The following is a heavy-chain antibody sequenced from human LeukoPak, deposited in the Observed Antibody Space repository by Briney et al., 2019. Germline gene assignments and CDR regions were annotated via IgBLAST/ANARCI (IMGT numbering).Heavy chain of an antibody. J-gene: IGHJ6*03. D-gene: IGHD6-25*01. Sequence: TLSLTCTVSGGSVSSGYHYWSWIRQPPGKNLEWIGYISYSGSTSYNPSLESRVSISVDTSKNQFSLKLNSVTAADTAIYYCARVTPGYTGGGADYYYMDVWGKGTTVTVSS. CDR3: ARVTPGYTGGGADYYYMDV. V-gene: IGHV4-30-4*08. CDR1: GGSVSSGYHY. CDR2: ISYSGST.